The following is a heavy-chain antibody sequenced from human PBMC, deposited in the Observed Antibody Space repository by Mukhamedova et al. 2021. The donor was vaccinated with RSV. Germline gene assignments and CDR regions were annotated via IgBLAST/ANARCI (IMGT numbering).Heavy chain of an antibody. CDR3: ARAAYYYDSSGYYCPFDY. Sequence: STYYNPSLKSRVTISVDTSKNQFSLKLSSVTAADTAVYYCARAAYYYDSSGYYCPFDYWGQGTLVTVSS. V-gene: IGHV4-39*07. CDR2: ST. D-gene: IGHD3-22*01. J-gene: IGHJ4*02.